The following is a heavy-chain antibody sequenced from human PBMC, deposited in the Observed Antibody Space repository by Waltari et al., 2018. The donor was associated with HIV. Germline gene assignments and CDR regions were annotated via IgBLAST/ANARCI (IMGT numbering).Heavy chain of an antibody. Sequence: QLQLQESGPGLVKPSETLSLPCTVSGGSISSSSYYWGWIRQPPGKGLAWIGSIYYSGSTYYNPPLKSRVTIAVDTSKNQFSLKLSSVTAADTAVYYCARDCSGGSCYSGMAFDSWGEGTMVTVSS. CDR2: IYYSGST. D-gene: IGHD2-15*01. V-gene: IGHV4-39*07. J-gene: IGHJ3*02. CDR3: ARDCSGGSCYSGMAFDS. CDR1: GGSISSSSYY.